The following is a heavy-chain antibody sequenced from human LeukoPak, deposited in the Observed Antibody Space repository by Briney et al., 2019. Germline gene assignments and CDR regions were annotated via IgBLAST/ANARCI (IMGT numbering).Heavy chain of an antibody. Sequence: ASVKVSCKASGYTFTNYYMNWVRQAPGQGLEWMGIINPSGGSTSYAQRFQGRVTVTRDTSTSTVYMELSSLRSEDTAMYYCAREGEIGYDLSDYWGQGTLVTVSS. CDR3: AREGEIGYDLSDY. V-gene: IGHV1-46*01. J-gene: IGHJ4*02. D-gene: IGHD5-12*01. CDR2: INPSGGST. CDR1: GYTFTNYY.